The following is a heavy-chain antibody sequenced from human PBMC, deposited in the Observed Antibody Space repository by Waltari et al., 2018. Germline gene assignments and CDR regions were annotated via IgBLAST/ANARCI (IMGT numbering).Heavy chain of an antibody. Sequence: EVQLVESGGVVVQPGGSLRLSCAASGFTFDDYTMHWVRQAPGKGLEWVSLISWDGGSTYYADSVKGRFTISRDNSKNSLYRQMNSLRTEDTALYYCAKTDWGVMLGGLFDYWGQGTLVTVSS. V-gene: IGHV3-43*01. J-gene: IGHJ4*02. CDR2: ISWDGGST. CDR3: AKTDWGVMLGGLFDY. D-gene: IGHD3-16*01. CDR1: GFTFDDYT.